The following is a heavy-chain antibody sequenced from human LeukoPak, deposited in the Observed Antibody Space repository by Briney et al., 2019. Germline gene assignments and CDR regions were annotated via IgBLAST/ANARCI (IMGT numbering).Heavy chain of an antibody. Sequence: GGSLRLSCAASGFTFSSYWMSWVRQAPGKGLEWVANIKQDGSEKYYVDSVKGRFTISRDNAKNSLYLQMNSLRAEDTAVYYCARRYSSRPFLPYYGMDVWGKGTTVTVSS. CDR1: GFTFSSYW. V-gene: IGHV3-7*03. CDR3: ARRYSSRPFLPYYGMDV. J-gene: IGHJ6*04. D-gene: IGHD6-19*01. CDR2: IKQDGSEK.